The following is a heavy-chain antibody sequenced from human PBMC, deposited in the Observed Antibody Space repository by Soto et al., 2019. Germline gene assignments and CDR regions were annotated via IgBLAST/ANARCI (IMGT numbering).Heavy chain of an antibody. Sequence: SETLSVTCAVYGGSFSGYYWSWIRQPPGKGLEWIGEINHSGSTNYNPSLKSRVTISVDTSKNQFSLKLSSVTAADTAVYYCARSGTLFGYYYGLDVWGQGTTVTVSS. V-gene: IGHV4-34*01. CDR1: GGSFSGYY. D-gene: IGHD3-10*01. CDR3: ARSGTLFGYYYGLDV. CDR2: INHSGST. J-gene: IGHJ6*02.